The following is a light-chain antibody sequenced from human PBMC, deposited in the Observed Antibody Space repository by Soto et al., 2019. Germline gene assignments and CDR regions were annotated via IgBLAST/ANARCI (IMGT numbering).Light chain of an antibody. CDR1: QSVTTY. J-gene: IGKJ1*01. CDR3: QQRGHWWT. Sequence: EIVLTQSPATLSSSPGERATLSCRASQSVTTYLAWYQHKPGQAPRLLIYDASTRATGIPARFSGSGSGTDFTLTISSLEPEDFAVYYYQQRGHWWTFGQGTKVEIK. V-gene: IGKV3-11*01. CDR2: DAS.